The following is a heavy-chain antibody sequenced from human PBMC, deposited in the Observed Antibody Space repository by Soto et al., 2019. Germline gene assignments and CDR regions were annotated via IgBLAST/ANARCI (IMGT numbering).Heavy chain of an antibody. Sequence: SETLSLTCTVSCGSIRSTNYYWGWIRQPPGKGLEWIGSFFYSGTTYYNPSLRSRITISVDTSNNQFSLKLRSVTAAHTAVYYCARQSSHIVGVTAIKGAFDIWGQGTMVTVSS. V-gene: IGHV4-39*01. CDR3: ARQSSHIVGVTAIKGAFDI. J-gene: IGHJ3*02. CDR1: CGSIRSTNYY. CDR2: FFYSGTT. D-gene: IGHD2-21*02.